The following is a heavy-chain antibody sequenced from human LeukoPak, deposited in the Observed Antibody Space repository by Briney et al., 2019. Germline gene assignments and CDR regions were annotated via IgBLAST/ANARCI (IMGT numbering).Heavy chain of an antibody. J-gene: IGHJ5*02. CDR2: INPNSGGT. CDR1: GYTFTGYY. V-gene: IGHV1-2*06. Sequence: ASVKVSCKASGYTFTGYYMHRVRQAPGQGLEWMGRINPNSGGTNYAQKFQGRVTMTRDTSISTAYMELSRLRSDDTTVYYCARGELVGLGAISAGWFDPWGQGTLVTVSS. CDR3: ARGELVGLGAISAGWFDP. D-gene: IGHD1-26*01.